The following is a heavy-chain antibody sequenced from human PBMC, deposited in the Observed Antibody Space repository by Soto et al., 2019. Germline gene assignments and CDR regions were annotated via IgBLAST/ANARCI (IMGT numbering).Heavy chain of an antibody. J-gene: IGHJ5*01. D-gene: IGHD6-19*01. Sequence: QVQLQESGPGLVKPSETLSLTCSVSGGSVSSGSHYWSWIRQPPGKGLEWIGYVYHTGSTNYNPSLKSRVTISVDTSKNQFSLKLRSVTSADTAIYYCAREGIAVATNGFDSWGQGTLVTVSS. CDR2: VYHTGST. CDR1: GGSVSSGSHY. CDR3: AREGIAVATNGFDS. V-gene: IGHV4-61*01.